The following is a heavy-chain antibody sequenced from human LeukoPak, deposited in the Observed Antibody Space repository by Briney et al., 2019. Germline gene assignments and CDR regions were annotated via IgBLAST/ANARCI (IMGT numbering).Heavy chain of an antibody. CDR2: IYYSGST. D-gene: IGHD5-18*01. Sequence: PSETLSLTCTVSGGSISSSSYYWGWIRQPPGKGLEWIGSIYYSGSTYYNPSLKSRVTISVDTSKNQFSLKLSSVTAADTAVYYCARDGGYGPPYWYFDLWGRGTLVTVSS. V-gene: IGHV4-39*02. J-gene: IGHJ2*01. CDR1: GGSISSSSYY. CDR3: ARDGGYGPPYWYFDL.